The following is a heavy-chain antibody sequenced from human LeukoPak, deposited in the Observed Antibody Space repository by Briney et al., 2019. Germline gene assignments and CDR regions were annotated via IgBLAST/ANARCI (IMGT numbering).Heavy chain of an antibody. V-gene: IGHV3-74*01. CDR1: GFTFSSYW. CDR2: INSDGGST. D-gene: IGHD1-20*01. CDR3: ARARINWNDVQSAFDI. J-gene: IGHJ3*02. Sequence: GGSLRLSCAASGFTFSSYWMHWVRHAPGKGLVWVSHINSDGGSTTYAASVKGRFTISRDNAKNTLYLRMNSLRAEDTAVYYCARARINWNDVQSAFDIWGQGTMVTVSS.